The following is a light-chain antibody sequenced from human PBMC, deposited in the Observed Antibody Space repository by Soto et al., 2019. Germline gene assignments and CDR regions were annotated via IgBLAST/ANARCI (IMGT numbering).Light chain of an antibody. CDR1: QSLNIY. Sequence: EIVLTQSPATLSLSPGERATLSCRASQSLNIYLAWYQQKPGQAPRLLIYDASNMATGIPARFSGSGSETDFTLTISSLEPEDFAVYYCQQRRSWPITFGQGTRLEIK. V-gene: IGKV3-11*01. J-gene: IGKJ5*01. CDR2: DAS. CDR3: QQRRSWPIT.